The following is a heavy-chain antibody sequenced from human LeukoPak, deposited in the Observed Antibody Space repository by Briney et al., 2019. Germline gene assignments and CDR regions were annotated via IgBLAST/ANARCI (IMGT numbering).Heavy chain of an antibody. CDR1: GASISNYY. J-gene: IGHJ4*02. D-gene: IGHD5-18*01. Sequence: PSETLSLTCTVSGASISNYYWIWIRQPAGKGLEWIGLIYTSGNTNYNPSLKSRVTMSVVTSKNQFSLELSSVTAADTAVYYCARVRGITSMAYFDYWGQGTLVTVSS. V-gene: IGHV4-4*07. CDR2: IYTSGNT. CDR3: ARVRGITSMAYFDY.